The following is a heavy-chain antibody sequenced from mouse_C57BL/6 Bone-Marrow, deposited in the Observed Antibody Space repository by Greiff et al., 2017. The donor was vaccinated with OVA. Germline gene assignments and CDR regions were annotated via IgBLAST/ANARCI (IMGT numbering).Heavy chain of an antibody. D-gene: IGHD1-1*01. CDR1: GYTFTSYW. Sequence: QVQLQQPGAELVKPGASVKLSCKASGYTFTSYWMHWVKQRPGRGLEWIGRIDPNSGGTKYNEKFKSKATLTVDKPSSSAYMQLSSLTSEDSAVYYCARGPSLLRRGDWFAYWGQGTLVTVSA. CDR3: ARGPSLLRRGDWFAY. CDR2: IDPNSGGT. J-gene: IGHJ3*01. V-gene: IGHV1-72*01.